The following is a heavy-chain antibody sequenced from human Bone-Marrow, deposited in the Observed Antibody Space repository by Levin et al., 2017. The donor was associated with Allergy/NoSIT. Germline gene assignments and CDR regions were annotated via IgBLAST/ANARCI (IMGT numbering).Heavy chain of an antibody. CDR2: IRGSDDST. D-gene: IGHD3-9*01. Sequence: GGSLRLSCAVSGFNFNAYGMTWVRQAPGKGLEWVSTIRGSDDSTYYTDSVKGRFTISRDSSEDTLYLQMNTLRAEDTAVYYCASEYYGVLTGYYYDYWGQGTLVTVSS. V-gene: IGHV3-23*01. CDR3: ASEYYGVLTGYYYDY. J-gene: IGHJ4*02. CDR1: GFNFNAYG.